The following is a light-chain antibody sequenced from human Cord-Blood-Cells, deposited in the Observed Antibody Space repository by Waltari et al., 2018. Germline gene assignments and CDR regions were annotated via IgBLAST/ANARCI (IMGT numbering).Light chain of an antibody. CDR3: CSYAGSSTFK. Sequence: YVYQPHPGKATTLISYEGSKRRSGVSNLFSGAKSGNTASLTISGLQAEDEADYYFCSYAGSSTFKFGGGTKLTVL. V-gene: IGLV2-23*03. CDR2: EGS. J-gene: IGLJ3*02.